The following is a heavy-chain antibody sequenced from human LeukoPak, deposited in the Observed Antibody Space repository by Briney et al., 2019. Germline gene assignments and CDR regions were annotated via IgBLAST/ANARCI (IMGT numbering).Heavy chain of an antibody. D-gene: IGHD2-15*01. CDR2: IIPILGIA. CDR3: ARVGVRVDCSGGSCYGGNWFDP. Sequence: SVKVSCKASGGTFSSYAISWVRQAPGQGLEWMGRIIPILGIANYAQKFQGRVTIIADKSTSTAYMELSSLRSEDTAVYYCARVGVRVDCSGGSCYGGNWFDPWGQGTLVTVSS. CDR1: GGTFSSYA. J-gene: IGHJ5*02. V-gene: IGHV1-69*04.